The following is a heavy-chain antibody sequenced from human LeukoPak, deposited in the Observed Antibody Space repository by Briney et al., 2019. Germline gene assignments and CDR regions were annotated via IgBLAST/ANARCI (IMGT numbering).Heavy chain of an antibody. V-gene: IGHV1-2*02. CDR3: ARGDGYSYGYLGY. J-gene: IGHJ4*02. Sequence: GASVKVSCKAFGYTFTGYYMHWVRHAPGHGLELMGWINPNSGSSSYAQKFQGRVTMTRDTSISTAYMELSRLKSDYTAVYYRARGDGYSYGYLGYWGQGTLVTVSS. CDR2: INPNSGSS. D-gene: IGHD5-18*01. CDR1: GYTFTGYY.